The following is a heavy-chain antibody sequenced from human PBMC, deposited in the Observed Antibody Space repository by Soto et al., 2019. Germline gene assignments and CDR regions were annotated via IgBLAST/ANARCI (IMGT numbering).Heavy chain of an antibody. V-gene: IGHV4-39*01. Sequence: SETLSLTCTVSGGSVSSSSYYWGWVRQPPGKGLEWIGSVYYSGSTYYNPSLESRVTISVDKSKNQFSLKLMSLSAADTAVYYCGRLEGQATTWYYFYYWSQGALVTVSS. D-gene: IGHD1-1*01. CDR3: GRLEGQATTWYYFYY. J-gene: IGHJ4*01. CDR2: VYYSGST. CDR1: GGSVSSSSYY.